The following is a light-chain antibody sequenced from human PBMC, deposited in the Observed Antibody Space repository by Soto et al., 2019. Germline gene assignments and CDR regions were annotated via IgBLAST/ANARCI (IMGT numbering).Light chain of an antibody. CDR3: QQYNSWAWT. Sequence: DILLTQSPATLSLSPGERATLSCRASQSVGNNLAWYQKKPGQPPRLLIYGASTEATNIPTRFSGSGSGTDFTLTISSLQSEDFAVYYCQQYNSWAWTFGQGTTVETK. CDR2: GAS. J-gene: IGKJ1*01. CDR1: QSVGNN. V-gene: IGKV3-15*01.